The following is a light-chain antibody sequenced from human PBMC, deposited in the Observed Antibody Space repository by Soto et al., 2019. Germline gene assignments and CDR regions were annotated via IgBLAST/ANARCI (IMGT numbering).Light chain of an antibody. V-gene: IGKV2-30*01. CDR3: MKVTPCPPF. J-gene: IGKJ4*01. CDR2: EVS. CDR1: QSLLYSNGHTY. Sequence: EVVLTQSPLSQSVTLGQPASISCKCSQSLLYSNGHTYLTWFHQRPGQPPRRLIYEVSYRDSGVPNRLRGGGSGSVFTLRISRGGVEDVGVFFSMKVTPCPPFFGGGTKVETK.